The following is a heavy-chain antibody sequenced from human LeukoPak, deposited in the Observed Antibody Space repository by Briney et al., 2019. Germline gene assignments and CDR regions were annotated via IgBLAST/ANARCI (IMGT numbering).Heavy chain of an antibody. CDR3: ARDLKYDSSGYYPLGYFDL. CDR2: IIPILGIA. D-gene: IGHD3-22*01. V-gene: IGHV1-69*04. CDR1: GGTFSSYA. Sequence: SVKVSCKASGGTFSSYAISWVRQAPGQGLEWMGRIIPILGIANYAQKFQGRVTITADKSTSTAYMELSSLRSEDTAVYYCARDLKYDSSGYYPLGYFDLWGRGTLVTVSS. J-gene: IGHJ2*01.